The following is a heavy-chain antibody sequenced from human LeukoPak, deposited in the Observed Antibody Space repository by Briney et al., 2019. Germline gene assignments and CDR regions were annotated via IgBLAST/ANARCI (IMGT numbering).Heavy chain of an antibody. J-gene: IGHJ4*02. CDR3: ARNAVWLLGGGIYFDY. CDR1: GFTFSTYG. Sequence: GGSLRLSCAASGFTFSTYGMTWVRQAPGKGLEWVSAISGSAATTFYADSVKGRFTISRDDAKNSLYLQMNSLRAEDTAVYYCARNAVWLLGGGIYFDYWGQGTLVTVSS. CDR2: ISGSAATT. D-gene: IGHD5-18*01. V-gene: IGHV3-23*01.